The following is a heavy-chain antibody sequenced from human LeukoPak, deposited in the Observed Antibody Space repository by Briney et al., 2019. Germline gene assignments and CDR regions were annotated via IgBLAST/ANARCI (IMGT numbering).Heavy chain of an antibody. V-gene: IGHV4-59*05. D-gene: IGHD6-13*01. Sequence: TSETLSLTCTVSGGSISSYYWSWIRQPAGKGLEWIGSIYYSGSTYYNPSLKSRVTISVDTSKNQFSLKLSSVTAADTAVYYCARQEIAAAPDYWGQGTLVTVSS. CDR1: GGSISSYY. J-gene: IGHJ4*02. CDR3: ARQEIAAAPDY. CDR2: IYYSGST.